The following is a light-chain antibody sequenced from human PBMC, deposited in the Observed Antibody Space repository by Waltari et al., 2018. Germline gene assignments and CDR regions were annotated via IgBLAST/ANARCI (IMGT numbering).Light chain of an antibody. J-gene: IGLJ2*01. CDR3: CSYAGSYTFVV. V-gene: IGLV2-11*01. Sequence: QSALTQPRSVSGSPGQSVTISCTGTSSDVGGYNYVSWYQHHPGKAPKLIIYDVSKRPSGVPDGFSGSKSGNTASLTISGLQAEDEADYYCCSYAGSYTFVVFGGGTKVTVL. CDR2: DVS. CDR1: SSDVGGYNY.